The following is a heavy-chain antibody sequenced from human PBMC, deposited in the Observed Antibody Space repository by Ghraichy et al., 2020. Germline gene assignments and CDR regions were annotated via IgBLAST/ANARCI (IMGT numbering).Heavy chain of an antibody. CDR1: GYTFTSYD. Sequence: ASVKVSCKASGYTFTSYDINWVRQATGQGLEWMGWMNPNSGNKGYAQKFQGRVTITRNTSISTAYMELSSLRSEDTAVYYCAREGSTDYRNWFDPWGQGTLVTVSS. CDR3: AREGSTDYRNWFDP. CDR2: MNPNSGNK. J-gene: IGHJ5*02. V-gene: IGHV1-8*03. D-gene: IGHD4-11*01.